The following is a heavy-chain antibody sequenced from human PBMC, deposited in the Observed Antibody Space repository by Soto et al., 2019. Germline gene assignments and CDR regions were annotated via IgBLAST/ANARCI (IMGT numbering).Heavy chain of an antibody. J-gene: IGHJ4*02. CDR2: IKSKRDGGTT. CDR3: VEGWNDF. Sequence: HLVESGGDLVKPGGSLRLSCAASGFMFSSAWMSWVRQAPGKGLEWVGRIKSKRDGGTTDYAPPVKGRVVISRDDSKNTLYLQMNSLKTDDSAVYYCVEGWNDFWGQGTLVDVSS. D-gene: IGHD1-1*01. V-gene: IGHV3-15*01. CDR1: GFMFSSAW.